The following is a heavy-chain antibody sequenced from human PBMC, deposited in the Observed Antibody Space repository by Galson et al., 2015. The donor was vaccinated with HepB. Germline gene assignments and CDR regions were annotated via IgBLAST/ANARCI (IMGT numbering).Heavy chain of an antibody. CDR1: GHTFTTYS. J-gene: IGHJ2*01. CDR3: ARGTTTVSIPYWYFDR. V-gene: IGHV1-69*13. D-gene: IGHD4-17*01. Sequence: SVKVSCKASGHTFTTYSISWVRHAPGQGLEWMGGIITFYGTTNYAQNFQGRVTITADESMNTAYIELSSLRSEDTAVYYCARGTTTVSIPYWYFDRWGRGTLVTVSS. CDR2: IITFYGTT.